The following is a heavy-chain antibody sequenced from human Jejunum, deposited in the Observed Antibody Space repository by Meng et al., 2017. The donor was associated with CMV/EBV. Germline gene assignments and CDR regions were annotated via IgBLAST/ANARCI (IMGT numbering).Heavy chain of an antibody. CDR1: GFMFSGYS. CDR2: ITGSSFYI. D-gene: IGHD1-1*01. V-gene: IGHV3-21*01. J-gene: IGHJ4*02. Sequence: LTCAAAGFMFSGYSMNWVRQAPGKGLEWVSSITGSSFYIYYADSVKGRFTISRDNAKNSLYLQMNSLRAEDTAVYYCVTSERYDYWGQGTLVTVSS. CDR3: VTSERYDY.